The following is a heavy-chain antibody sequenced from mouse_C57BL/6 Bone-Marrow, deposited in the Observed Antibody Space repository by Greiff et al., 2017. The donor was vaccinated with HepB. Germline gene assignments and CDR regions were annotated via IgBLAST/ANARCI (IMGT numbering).Heavy chain of an antibody. V-gene: IGHV1-64*01. CDR2: INPNSGST. D-gene: IGHD3-2*02. J-gene: IGHJ4*01. CDR3: ARFDSSGLYAMDY. CDR1: GYTFTSYW. Sequence: VKLQQPGAELVKPGASVKLSCKASGYTFTSYWMHWVKQRPGQGLEWIGMINPNSGSTTYNEKFKSKATLTVDKSSSTAYMQLSSLTSEDSAVYYCARFDSSGLYAMDYWGQGTSVTVSS.